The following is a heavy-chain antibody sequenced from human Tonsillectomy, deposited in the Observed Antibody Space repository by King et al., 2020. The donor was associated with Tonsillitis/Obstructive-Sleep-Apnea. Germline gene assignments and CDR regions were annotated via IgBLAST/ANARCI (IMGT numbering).Heavy chain of an antibody. CDR3: ARGTGRDTAMDDYFDY. Sequence: QLVQSGGGVVQPGRSLRLSCAASGFTFSTYAMHCVRQAPGKGLEWVAVISYDGSNEYYADSVKGRFTISRDNSKNTLYLQMNSLRAEDTAVYYCARGTGRDTAMDDYFDYWGQGTLVTVSS. D-gene: IGHD5-18*01. CDR1: GFTFSTYA. CDR2: ISYDGSNE. V-gene: IGHV3-30*04. J-gene: IGHJ4*02.